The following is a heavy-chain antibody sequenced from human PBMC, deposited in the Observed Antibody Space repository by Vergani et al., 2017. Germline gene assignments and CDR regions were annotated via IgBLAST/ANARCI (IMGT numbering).Heavy chain of an antibody. J-gene: IGHJ6*03. CDR2: ISGSGGST. CDR3: AKGGDYYYYYYYMDV. V-gene: IGHV3-23*01. D-gene: IGHD3-10*01. CDR1: GFTFSSYA. Sequence: EVQLLQSGGGVIQPGGSVRLSCAASGFTFSSYAMSWVRQAPGKGLEWVSAISGSGGSTYYADSVKGRFTISRDNSKNTLYLQMNSLRAEDTAVYYCAKGGDYYYYYYYMDVWGKGTTVTVSS.